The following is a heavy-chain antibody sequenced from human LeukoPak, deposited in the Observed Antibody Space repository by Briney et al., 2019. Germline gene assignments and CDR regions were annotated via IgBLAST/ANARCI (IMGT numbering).Heavy chain of an antibody. D-gene: IGHD5-12*01. CDR1: GFTFDDYA. J-gene: IGHJ3*02. CDR2: ISWNSGSI. Sequence: GRPLRLSCAASGFTFDDYAMHWVRQAPGKGLEWVSGISWNSGSIGYADSVKGRFTISRDNAKNSLYLQMNSLRAEDTALYYCAKDTDPYSGYDPGAFDIWGQGTMVTVSS. V-gene: IGHV3-9*01. CDR3: AKDTDPYSGYDPGAFDI.